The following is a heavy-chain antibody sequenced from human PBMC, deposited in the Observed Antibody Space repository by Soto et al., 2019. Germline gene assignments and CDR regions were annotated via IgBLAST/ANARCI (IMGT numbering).Heavy chain of an antibody. J-gene: IGHJ4*02. CDR2: IYYSGST. CDR3: ARGYPSHYYDSSAYFDY. V-gene: IGHV4-59*01. CDR1: GGSISSYY. Sequence: TLSLTCTVSGGSISSYYWSWIRQPPGKGLEWIGYIYYSGSTNYNPSLKSRVTISVDTSKNQFSLKLSSVTAADTAVYYCARGYPSHYYDSSAYFDYWGQGTLVTVSS. D-gene: IGHD3-22*01.